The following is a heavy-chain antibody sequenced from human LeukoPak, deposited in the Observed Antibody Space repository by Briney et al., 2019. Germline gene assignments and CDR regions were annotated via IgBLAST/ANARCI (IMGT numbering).Heavy chain of an antibody. J-gene: IGHJ5*02. D-gene: IGHD4-17*01. Sequence: GGSLRLSCAASGFTFWNSAITWVRQAPGKGLEWVSHISSSGGNTYYADSVKGRFTISRDNSNNTLYLQMNSLRGEDTAVYCCAKVKYDYGDPVGWFDPWGRGTLVTVSS. CDR2: ISSSGGNT. V-gene: IGHV3-23*01. CDR1: GFTFWNSA. CDR3: AKVKYDYGDPVGWFDP.